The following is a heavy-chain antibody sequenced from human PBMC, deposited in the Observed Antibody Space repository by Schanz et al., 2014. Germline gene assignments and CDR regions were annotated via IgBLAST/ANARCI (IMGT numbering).Heavy chain of an antibody. CDR2: VHPGGST. J-gene: IGHJ4*02. CDR3: AKNQYDDVDLSSFYFDF. D-gene: IGHD3-10*02. Sequence: EVQLVESGGGLVQPGGSLRLSCAVSGSIVRSNYMTWVRQAPGKGLEWVSFVHPGGSTYYPDSVKGRFTISRDSSKNTLYLQMNSLRPEDTAIYYCAKNQYDDVDLSSFYFDFWGQGTLVTVSS. V-gene: IGHV3-66*01. CDR1: GSIVRSNY.